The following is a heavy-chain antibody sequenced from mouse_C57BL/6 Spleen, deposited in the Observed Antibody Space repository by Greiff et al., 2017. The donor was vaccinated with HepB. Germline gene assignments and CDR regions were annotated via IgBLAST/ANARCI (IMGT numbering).Heavy chain of an antibody. CDR1: GYAFSSSW. Sequence: VQLVESGPELVKPGASVKISCKASGYAFSSSWMNWVKQRPGKGLEWIGRIYPGDGDTNYNGKFKGKATLTADKSSSTAYMQLSSLTSEDSAVYCCARSGYGSPPGGYFDYWGQGTTLTVSS. V-gene: IGHV1-82*01. CDR2: IYPGDGDT. J-gene: IGHJ2*01. CDR3: ARSGYGSPPGGYFDY. D-gene: IGHD1-1*01.